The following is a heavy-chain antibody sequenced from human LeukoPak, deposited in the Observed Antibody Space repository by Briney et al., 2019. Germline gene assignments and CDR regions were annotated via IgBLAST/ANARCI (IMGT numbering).Heavy chain of an antibody. CDR3: ARWGYTRGADAFDI. CDR1: GFTFSSYS. V-gene: IGHV3-21*01. CDR2: ISSSSSYI. D-gene: IGHD3-16*02. J-gene: IGHJ3*02. Sequence: GGSLRLSCAASGFTFSSYSMNWVRQAPGKGLEWVSSISSSSSYIYYADSVKGRFTISRDNAKNSLYLQMNSLRAEDTAVYYCARWGYTRGADAFDIWGQGTMVTVSS.